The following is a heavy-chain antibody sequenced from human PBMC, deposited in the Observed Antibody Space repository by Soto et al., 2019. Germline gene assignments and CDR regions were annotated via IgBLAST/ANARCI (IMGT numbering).Heavy chain of an antibody. CDR1: GFTFSSYA. CDR2: INSAGNT. J-gene: IGHJ2*01. D-gene: IGHD6-25*01. V-gene: IGHV3-23*01. CDR3: AKDPSSASLSMWYFDL. Sequence: QLLESGVGLVQPGGSLRLSCAASGFTFSSYAMTWVRRAPGKGLEWISTINSAGNTYYADSVKGRFTVSRDKSENTLYLQMSSLKAEDTAVYYCAKDPSSASLSMWYFDLWGRCTLVTVSS.